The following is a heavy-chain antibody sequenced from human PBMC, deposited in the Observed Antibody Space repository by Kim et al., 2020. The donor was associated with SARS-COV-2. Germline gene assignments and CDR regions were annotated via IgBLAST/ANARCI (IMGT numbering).Heavy chain of an antibody. J-gene: IGHJ4*02. CDR2: IYSGGST. D-gene: IGHD2-15*01. Sequence: GGSLRLSCAASGFTVSSNYMSWVRQAPGKGLEWVAVIYSGGSTYYADSVKGRFTISRHNSKNTLYLQMNSLRAEDTAGYYCARSHGGNHPPYYFDYWGQGTLVTVSS. CDR3: ARSHGGNHPPYYFDY. CDR1: GFTVSSNY. V-gene: IGHV3-53*04.